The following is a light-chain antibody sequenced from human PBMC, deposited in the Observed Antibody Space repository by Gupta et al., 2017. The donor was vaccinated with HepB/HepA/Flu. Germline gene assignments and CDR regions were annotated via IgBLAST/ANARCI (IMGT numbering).Light chain of an antibody. CDR3: QQPSNWPPWT. Sequence: EIVLTQSPATLSFSPGERATLSCRASQSVSSYLAWYQQKLAQAPRLLNYDASDWVTGIAARFSGCGFGRDLPLTIRSRELEDFAVYYFQQPSNWPPWTFGQGTKVEIK. J-gene: IGKJ1*01. V-gene: IGKV3-11*02. CDR1: QSVSSY. CDR2: DAS.